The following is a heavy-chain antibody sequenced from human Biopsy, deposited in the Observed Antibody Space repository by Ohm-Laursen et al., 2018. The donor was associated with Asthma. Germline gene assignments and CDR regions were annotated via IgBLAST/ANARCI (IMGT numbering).Heavy chain of an antibody. V-gene: IGHV3-15*01. Sequence: SLRLSCTASGFTFSNAWMSWVRQAPGKGLEWVGRIKSKTDGGPTDYAAPVKGRFTISRDDSKNTLYLQMNSLNTEETAGYYCTTGIDYWGQGTLVTGSS. CDR2: IKSKTDGGPT. J-gene: IGHJ4*02. CDR1: GFTFSNAW. CDR3: TTGIDY.